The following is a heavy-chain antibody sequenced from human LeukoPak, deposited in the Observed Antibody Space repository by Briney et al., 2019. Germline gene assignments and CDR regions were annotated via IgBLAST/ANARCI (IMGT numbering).Heavy chain of an antibody. V-gene: IGHV3-43*01. CDR3: AKGSYVLATLLDS. Sequence: PGGSLRLSCAASGFTFGDYSMHWVRQAPGKGLEWVSLISWAGGSPYYADSVKGRFTISRDNSKSSLYLQMNSLRSEDTALYYCAKGSYVLATLLDSWGQGTLVTVSS. J-gene: IGHJ4*02. CDR2: ISWAGGSP. CDR1: GFTFGDYS. D-gene: IGHD3-16*01.